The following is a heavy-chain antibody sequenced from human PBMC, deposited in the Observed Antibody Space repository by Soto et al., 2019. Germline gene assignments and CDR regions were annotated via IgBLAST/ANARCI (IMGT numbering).Heavy chain of an antibody. CDR1: GDSFNDYY. CDR3: ARESGGATATLDYYYFYMDV. D-gene: IGHD5-12*01. CDR2: INPNGGVT. V-gene: IGHV1-2*04. J-gene: IGHJ6*03. Sequence: QVQLVQSGAEVRKPGASVTVSCRSSGDSFNDYYIHWVRQAPGQGFEWMGWINPNGGVTKYAQKFQGWVSMTRDTSIRTVYMQLTPLRSDATAVYYCARESGGATATLDYYYFYMDVWGTGTTVTVSS.